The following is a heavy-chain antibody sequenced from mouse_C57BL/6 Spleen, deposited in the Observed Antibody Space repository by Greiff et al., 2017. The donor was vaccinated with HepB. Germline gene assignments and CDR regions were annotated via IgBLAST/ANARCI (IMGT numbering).Heavy chain of an antibody. CDR2: IWTGGGT. D-gene: IGHD2-4*01. J-gene: IGHJ1*03. CDR3: ARSSIYYDYDRWYFDV. CDR1: GFSLTSYA. Sequence: QVQLKESGPGLVAPSQSLSITCTVSGFSLTSYAISRVRQPPGKGLEWLGVIWTGGGTNYNSALKSRLSISKDNSKSQVFLKMNSLQTDDTARYYCARSSIYYDYDRWYFDVWGTGTTVTVSS. V-gene: IGHV2-9-1*01.